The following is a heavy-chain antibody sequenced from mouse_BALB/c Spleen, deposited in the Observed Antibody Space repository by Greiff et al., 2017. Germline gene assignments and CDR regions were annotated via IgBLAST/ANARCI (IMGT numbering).Heavy chain of an antibody. J-gene: IGHJ2*01. Sequence: EVQGVESGGGLVQPGGSLKLSCAASGFTFSSYGMSWVRQTPDKRLELVATINSNGGSTYYPDSVKGRFTISRDNAKNTLYLQMSSLKSEDTAMYYCARVSPITTFDYWGQGTTLTVSS. CDR3: ARVSPITTFDY. D-gene: IGHD1-1*01. CDR1: GFTFSSYG. V-gene: IGHV5-6-3*01. CDR2: INSNGGST.